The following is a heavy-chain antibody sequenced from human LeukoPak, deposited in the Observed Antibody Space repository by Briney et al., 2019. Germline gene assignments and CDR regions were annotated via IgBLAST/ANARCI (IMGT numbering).Heavy chain of an antibody. CDR2: ISSSGSTI. J-gene: IGHJ6*02. Sequence: GGSLRLSCAASGFTFSDHYMSWIRQAPGKGLEWVSYISSSGSTIYYADSVKGRFTISRDNAKNSLYLQMNSLRAEDTAVYYCARGFASGYGRYYFYGMDVWGQGTTVTVSS. D-gene: IGHD5-12*01. CDR3: ARGFASGYGRYYFYGMDV. CDR1: GFTFSDHY. V-gene: IGHV3-11*01.